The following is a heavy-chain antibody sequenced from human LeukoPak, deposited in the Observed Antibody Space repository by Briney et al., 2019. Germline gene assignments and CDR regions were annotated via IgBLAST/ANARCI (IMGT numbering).Heavy chain of an antibody. Sequence: GGSLRLSCAGSGFIFNNYAMHWVRQPPGKGLEWVSGISWNSGTIDYADSVRGRFTISRDNSKNTLYLQMNSLRAEDTAVYYCAKTDSGSYSKFDYWGQGTLVTVSS. CDR1: GFIFNNYA. J-gene: IGHJ4*02. CDR3: AKTDSGSYSKFDY. CDR2: ISWNSGTI. V-gene: IGHV3-9*01. D-gene: IGHD1-26*01.